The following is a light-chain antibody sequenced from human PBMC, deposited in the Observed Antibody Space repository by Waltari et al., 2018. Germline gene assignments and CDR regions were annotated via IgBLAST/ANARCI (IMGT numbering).Light chain of an antibody. V-gene: IGKV3-11*01. Sequence: IVLTQSPATLSLSPGERATLPCRASQTVSTYLAWFQQKPGQAPRLLIYVASNRAPGIPARFSGSGSGTDFSLTISSLEPEDFAVYYCLQRSLWPWTFGQGTKVAVK. CDR2: VAS. CDR3: LQRSLWPWT. J-gene: IGKJ1*01. CDR1: QTVSTY.